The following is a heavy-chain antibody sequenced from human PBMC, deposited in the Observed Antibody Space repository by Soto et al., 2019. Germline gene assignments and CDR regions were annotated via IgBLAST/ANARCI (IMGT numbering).Heavy chain of an antibody. CDR3: ARVERGTAKTVFDAFGI. CDR2: MSHSGGT. V-gene: IGHV4-34*01. Sequence: QVQLQQWGAGLLKPSETLSLTCAVYGGSVNSGNYYWSWIRQPPGTGLEWIGEMSHSGGTHFNPSLKSRVTISVDPSKNQFSLRMSSVTAADTALYYCARVERGTAKTVFDAFGIWCRGTLINASS. D-gene: IGHD2-21*02. CDR1: GGSVNSGNYY. J-gene: IGHJ3*02.